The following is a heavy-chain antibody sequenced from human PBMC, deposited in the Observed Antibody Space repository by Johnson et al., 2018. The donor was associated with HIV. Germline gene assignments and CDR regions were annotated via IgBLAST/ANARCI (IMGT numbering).Heavy chain of an antibody. V-gene: IGHV3-30*09. D-gene: IGHD3-22*01. CDR2: ISYDGSNK. Sequence: QVQLVESGGGVVQPGRSLRLSCAASGFTFSSYAMHWVRQAPGKGLEWVAVISYDGSNKYYADSVKGRFAISRDNSKNTLYLQMNSLRAEDTAVYYCATLPVSSGYSRADAFDIWGQGTMVTVSS. CDR3: ATLPVSSGYSRADAFDI. J-gene: IGHJ3*02. CDR1: GFTFSSYA.